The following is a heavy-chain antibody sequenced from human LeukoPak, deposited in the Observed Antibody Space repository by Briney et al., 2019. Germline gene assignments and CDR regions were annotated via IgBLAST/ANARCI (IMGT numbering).Heavy chain of an antibody. Sequence: GRSLRLSCAASGFTFDDYAMHWVRQAPGKGLKGVSGISWNSGSIGYADSVKGRFTISRDNAKNSLYLQMNSLRAEDTALYYCAKVAVGSGSSNFDYWGQGTLVTVSS. CDR1: GFTFDDYA. D-gene: IGHD3-10*01. V-gene: IGHV3-9*01. J-gene: IGHJ4*02. CDR3: AKVAVGSGSSNFDY. CDR2: ISWNSGSI.